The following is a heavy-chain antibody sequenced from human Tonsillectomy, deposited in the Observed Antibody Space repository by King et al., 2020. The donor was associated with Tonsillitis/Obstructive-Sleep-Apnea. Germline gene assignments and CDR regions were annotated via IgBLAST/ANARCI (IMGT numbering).Heavy chain of an antibody. CDR1: GYTVTDLA. CDR3: ATYGKYYYDTSGYYYYLDY. J-gene: IGHJ4*02. D-gene: IGHD3-22*01. CDR2: FHPEDTET. V-gene: IGHV1-24*01. Sequence: QLVQSGAEVKKPGASVKVSCKVPGYTVTDLAIHWVRQAPGKGLEWMGGFHPEDTETIYAQKFLGRVTLTEDSSTDTAYMELSRLSSEDTAVYYCATYGKYYYDTSGYYYYLDYWGQGTLVSVSS.